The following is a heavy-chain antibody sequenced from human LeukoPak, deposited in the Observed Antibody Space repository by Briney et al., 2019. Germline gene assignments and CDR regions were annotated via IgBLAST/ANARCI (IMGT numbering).Heavy chain of an antibody. J-gene: IGHJ4*02. CDR1: GFTFSSYS. CDR3: ARDHDRYDSSGYPY. V-gene: IGHV3-21*01. CDR2: ISSSSSYI. Sequence: GGSLRLSCAASGFTFSSYSMNWVRQAPGKGLEWVSSISSSSSYIYYADSVKGRFTTSRDNAKNSLYLQMNSLRAEDTAVYYCARDHDRYDSSGYPYWGQGTLATVSS. D-gene: IGHD3-22*01.